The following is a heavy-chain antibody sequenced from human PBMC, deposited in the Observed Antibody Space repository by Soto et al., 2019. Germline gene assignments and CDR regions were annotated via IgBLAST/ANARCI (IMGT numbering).Heavy chain of an antibody. D-gene: IGHD2-15*01. Sequence: ASEKVSCGYCGYRYDNCGTSWVRQAPGQGLEWRGWISAYNGNTNYAQKLQGRVTMTTGTSTSTAYMELRSLRSDDTAVYYCARDSPNPVVVAASCWFDPWGHGTLVTVSS. V-gene: IGHV1-18*04. CDR2: ISAYNGNT. J-gene: IGHJ5*02. CDR1: GYRYDNCG. CDR3: ARDSPNPVVVAASCWFDP.